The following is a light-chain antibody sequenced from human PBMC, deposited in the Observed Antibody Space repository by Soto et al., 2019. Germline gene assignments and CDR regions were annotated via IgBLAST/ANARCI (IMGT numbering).Light chain of an antibody. CDR3: SSYTGTTTLGYV. J-gene: IGLJ1*01. Sequence: QSVLTQPASVSGSPGQSITISCTGTGRDVGGFNFVSWYQQHPGKAPKLIIYDVSDRPSGVSNRFSGSKSGNTASLTISGLQTEDEAAYYCSSYTGTTTLGYVFGTGTKVTVL. CDR2: DVS. V-gene: IGLV2-14*03. CDR1: GRDVGGFNF.